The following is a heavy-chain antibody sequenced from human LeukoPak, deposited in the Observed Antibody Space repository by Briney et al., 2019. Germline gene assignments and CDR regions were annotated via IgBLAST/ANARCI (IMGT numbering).Heavy chain of an antibody. CDR3: ARASPMDV. CDR1: GLTFSSSW. Sequence: GGSLRLSCAVSGLTFSSSWMDWVRQAPGKGLEWVASINPDGNKKYSADSVKGRFTISRDNAENSLYLQMNSLRAEDTAVYYCARASPMDVWGQGTTVTVSS. V-gene: IGHV3-7*03. CDR2: INPDGNKK. J-gene: IGHJ6*02.